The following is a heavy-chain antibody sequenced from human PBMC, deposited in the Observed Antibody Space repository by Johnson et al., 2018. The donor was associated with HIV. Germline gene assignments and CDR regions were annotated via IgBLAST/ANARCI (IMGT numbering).Heavy chain of an antibody. D-gene: IGHD3-10*01. Sequence: VQLVESGGGVVRPGGSLRLSCAASGFTFSSYGMHWVRQAPGKGLEWVSGISWNSGSIGYADSVKGRFTISRDNAKNSLYLQMNSLRAEDTALYYCAKDMSFRDVAFDIWGQGTMVTVSS. CDR2: ISWNSGSI. CDR3: AKDMSFRDVAFDI. CDR1: GFTFSSYG. V-gene: IGHV3-9*01. J-gene: IGHJ3*02.